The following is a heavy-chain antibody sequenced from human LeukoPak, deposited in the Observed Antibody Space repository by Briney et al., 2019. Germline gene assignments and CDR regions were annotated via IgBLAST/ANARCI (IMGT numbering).Heavy chain of an antibody. V-gene: IGHV3-11*01. CDR3: ARDLAVAGS. J-gene: IGHJ5*02. CDR2: ITDSGSDA. D-gene: IGHD6-19*01. Sequence: GGSLRLSCAASGFTFSDYYMSWIRQAPGKGLEWLSYITDSGSDAYYADSVKGRFTIFRDNAKNSLYLQMNSLRVEDTAVYYCARDLAVAGSWGQGTLVTVSS. CDR1: GFTFSDYY.